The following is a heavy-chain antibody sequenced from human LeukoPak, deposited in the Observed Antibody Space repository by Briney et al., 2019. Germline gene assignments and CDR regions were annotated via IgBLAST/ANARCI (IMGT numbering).Heavy chain of an antibody. V-gene: IGHV4-34*01. CDR2: INHSGST. CDR1: GGSFSGYY. Sequence: SETLSLTCAVYGGSFSGYYWSWIRQPPGKGLEWIGEINHSGSTNYNPSLKSRVTISVDKSKNQFSLKLSSVTAADTAVYYCAVHSSGWPLGYWGQGTLVTVSS. CDR3: AVHSSGWPLGY. J-gene: IGHJ4*02. D-gene: IGHD6-19*01.